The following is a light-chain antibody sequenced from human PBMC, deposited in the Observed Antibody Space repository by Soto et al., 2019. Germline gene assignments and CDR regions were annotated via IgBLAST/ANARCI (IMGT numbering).Light chain of an antibody. CDR1: QAIKTA. CDR3: LLDFGYFWA. CDR2: AAS. V-gene: IGKV1-6*01. J-gene: IGKJ1*01. Sequence: AIQLPQSPSSLSASVGDRVPITCRASQAIKTALGWYQQKPGKVPKLLIYAASTLQSGAPSRFRGSGSGTDFTLTISSLQPEDFATYYCLLDFGYFWAFGQGTKVEI.